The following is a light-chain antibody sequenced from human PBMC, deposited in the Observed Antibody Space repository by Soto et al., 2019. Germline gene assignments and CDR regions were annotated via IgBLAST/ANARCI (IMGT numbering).Light chain of an antibody. CDR3: QSYDSSLSGVV. CDR2: GNS. CDR1: SSSIGAGYD. J-gene: IGLJ2*01. V-gene: IGLV1-40*01. Sequence: QSVLTQPPSVSGAPGQRVTISCTGSSSSIGAGYDVHWYQQLPGTAPKLLIYGNSNRPSGVPDRFSGSKSGTSASLAITGLQAEDEADYYCQSYDSSLSGVVFGGGNKLTFL.